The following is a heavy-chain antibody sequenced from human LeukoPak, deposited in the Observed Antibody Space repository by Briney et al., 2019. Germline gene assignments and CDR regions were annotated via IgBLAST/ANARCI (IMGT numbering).Heavy chain of an antibody. V-gene: IGHV4-39*07. Sequence: GSLRLSCAASGFTFSTYWMSWVRQPPGKGLEWIGSIYYGGSTYYNPSLKSRVTISVDTSKNQFSLKVNSVTAADSAVYYCARDAGHQLSRRNYYAMDVWGQGTTVTVSS. CDR3: ARDAGHQLSRRNYYAMDV. CDR1: GFTFSTYW. D-gene: IGHD2-2*01. CDR2: IYYGGST. J-gene: IGHJ6*02.